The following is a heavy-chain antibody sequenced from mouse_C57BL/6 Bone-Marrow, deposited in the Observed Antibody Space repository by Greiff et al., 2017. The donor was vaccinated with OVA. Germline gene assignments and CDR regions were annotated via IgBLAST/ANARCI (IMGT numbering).Heavy chain of an antibody. J-gene: IGHJ1*03. CDR2: IYPGDGAT. CDR1: GYAFSSSW. V-gene: IGHV1-82*01. CDR3: ARNGSSYWYSDV. Sequence: QVQLQQSGPELVKPGASVKISCKASGYAFSSSWMNWVKPRPGKGLGWIGRIYPGDGATNYNGTFKGKATLTADKSSSTAYMQLSSLTSEDSAVYFCARNGSSYWYSDVWGTGTTVTVSS. D-gene: IGHD1-1*01.